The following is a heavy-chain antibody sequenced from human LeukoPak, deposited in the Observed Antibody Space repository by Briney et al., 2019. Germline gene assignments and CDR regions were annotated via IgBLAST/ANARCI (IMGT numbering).Heavy chain of an antibody. J-gene: IGHJ4*02. CDR3: AKDENLHYDSSGLFDY. CDR2: IKQDGSER. V-gene: IGHV3-7*01. D-gene: IGHD3-22*01. Sequence: PGGSLRLSCAASGFTFSMYWMNWVRQAPGKGLEWVANIKQDGSERYYVDSVKGRFTISRDNAKNSLYLQLNSLRAEDTAVYYCAKDENLHYDSSGLFDYWGQGTLVTVSS. CDR1: GFTFSMYW.